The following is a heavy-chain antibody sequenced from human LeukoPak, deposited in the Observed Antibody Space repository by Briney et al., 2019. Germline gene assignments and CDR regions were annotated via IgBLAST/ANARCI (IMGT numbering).Heavy chain of an antibody. Sequence: GGSLRLSCVASGWIFINYAMTWVRQAPGKGLEWVSSINSGSAGSTSYADSVKGRFTISRDNSKNTLYLQMNSLRAEDTAVYYCAKDIVAGYYYYGMDVWGQGTTVTVSS. CDR3: AKDIVAGYYYYGMDV. CDR2: INSGSAGST. V-gene: IGHV3-23*01. D-gene: IGHD1-26*01. J-gene: IGHJ6*02. CDR1: GWIFINYA.